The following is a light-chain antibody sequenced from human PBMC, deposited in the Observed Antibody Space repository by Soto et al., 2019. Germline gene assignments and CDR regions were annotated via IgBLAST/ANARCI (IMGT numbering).Light chain of an antibody. J-gene: IGKJ1*01. Sequence: IRMTQSPFTLSGSVGYRVTITCRASQTISSWLAWYQQKPGKAPKLLIYKASTLKSGVPSRFSGSGSGTEFTLTISSLQHEDFATYYCQHYNSYSEAFGQGTKVDIK. CDR3: QHYNSYSEA. V-gene: IGKV1-5*03. CDR1: QTISSW. CDR2: KAS.